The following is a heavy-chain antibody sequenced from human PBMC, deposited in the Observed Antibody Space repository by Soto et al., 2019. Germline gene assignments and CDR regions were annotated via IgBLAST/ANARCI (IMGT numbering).Heavy chain of an antibody. D-gene: IGHD6-19*01. CDR2: IYYSGST. V-gene: IGHV4-39*01. CDR3: ASHSSGSEY. Sequence: QLQLQESGPGLVKPSETLSLTCTVSGGSISSSSYYWGWIRQPPGKGLEWIGSIYYSGSTYYNPSLNSRVTITGSTSRDQFSQKLRSVTAADTAAYYCASHSSGSEYWGQGTLVTVSS. J-gene: IGHJ4*02. CDR1: GGSISSSSYY.